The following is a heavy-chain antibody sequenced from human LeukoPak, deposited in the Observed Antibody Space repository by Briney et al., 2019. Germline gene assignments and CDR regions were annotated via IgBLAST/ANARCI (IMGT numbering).Heavy chain of an antibody. CDR3: AKDEGPKMATIKDY. V-gene: IGHV3-23*01. CDR1: GFTFSSYA. J-gene: IGHJ4*02. D-gene: IGHD5-24*01. CDR2: ISGSGGST. Sequence: QPGGSLRLSCAASGFTFSSYAMSSVRQAPGKGLEWVSAISGSGGSTYYADSVKGRFTISRDNSKNTLYLQMNSLRAEDTAVYYCAKDEGPKMATIKDYWGQGTLVTVSS.